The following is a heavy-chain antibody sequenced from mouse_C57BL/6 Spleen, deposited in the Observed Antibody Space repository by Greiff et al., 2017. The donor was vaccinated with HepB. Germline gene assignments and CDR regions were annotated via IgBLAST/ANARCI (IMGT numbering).Heavy chain of an antibody. Sequence: QVTLKVSGAELARPGASVKLSCKASGYTFTSYGISWVKQRTGQGLEWIGEIYPRSGNTYYNEKFKGKATLTADKSSSTAYMELRSLTSEDSAVYFCARSSYYDYDDYYAMDYWGQGTSVTVSS. J-gene: IGHJ4*01. CDR2: IYPRSGNT. V-gene: IGHV1-81*01. D-gene: IGHD2-4*01. CDR1: GYTFTSYG. CDR3: ARSSYYDYDDYYAMDY.